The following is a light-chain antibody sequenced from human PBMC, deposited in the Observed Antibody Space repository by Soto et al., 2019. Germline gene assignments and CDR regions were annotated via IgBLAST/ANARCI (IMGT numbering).Light chain of an antibody. CDR2: DAS. J-gene: IGKJ1*01. Sequence: DIQMTQSPATLSASVGDRVTITCRASQSISSWLAWYQQKPGKVPKLLIDDASSLESGVPSRFSGSGSGTEITLTISSLQPDDFATYYGQQYNTCPWTFGQGTKVEIK. V-gene: IGKV1-5*01. CDR3: QQYNTCPWT. CDR1: QSISSW.